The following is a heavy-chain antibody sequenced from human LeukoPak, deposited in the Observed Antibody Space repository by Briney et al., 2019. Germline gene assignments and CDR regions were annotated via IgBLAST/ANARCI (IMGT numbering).Heavy chain of an antibody. D-gene: IGHD6-19*01. V-gene: IGHV4-39*07. J-gene: IGHJ4*02. CDR1: GGSISSSSYY. Sequence: PSETLSLTCTVSGGSISSSSYYWGWIRQPPGKGLEWIGSIYYSGSTYYNPSLKSRVTISVDTSKNQFSLKLSSVTAADTAVYYCARLLAVAGFGIYFDYWGQGTLVTVSS. CDR2: IYYSGST. CDR3: ARLLAVAGFGIYFDY.